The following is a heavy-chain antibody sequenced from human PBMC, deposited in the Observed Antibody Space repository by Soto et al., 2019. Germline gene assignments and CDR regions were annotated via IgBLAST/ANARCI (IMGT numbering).Heavy chain of an antibody. CDR1: GVPISNFY. D-gene: IGHD6-13*01. CDR3: AKSGSSWYDRFDP. Sequence: KPSETLSLTCNVSGVPISNFYWSWIRQPPGKGLQWIGYIFHGGATNYNPSLKGRVTISVDTSKNQVSLILNSVTAADTAVYYCAKSGSSWYDRFDPWGQGTLVTVSS. CDR2: IFHGGAT. V-gene: IGHV4-59*12. J-gene: IGHJ5*02.